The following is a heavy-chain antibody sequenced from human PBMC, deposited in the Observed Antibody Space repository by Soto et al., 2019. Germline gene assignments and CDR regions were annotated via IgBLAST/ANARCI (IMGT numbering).Heavy chain of an antibody. CDR2: INHSGST. CDR1: GGTFSGYY. V-gene: IGHV4-34*01. J-gene: IGHJ6*03. Sequence: SETLSLTCAVYGGTFSGYYWSWIRQPPGKGLEWIGEINHSGSTNYNPSLKSRVTISVDTSKNQFSLKLSSVTAADTAVYYCVRVCKIFGVVNYYYYMDVWGKGTTVTVSS. D-gene: IGHD3-3*01. CDR3: VRVCKIFGVVNYYYYMDV.